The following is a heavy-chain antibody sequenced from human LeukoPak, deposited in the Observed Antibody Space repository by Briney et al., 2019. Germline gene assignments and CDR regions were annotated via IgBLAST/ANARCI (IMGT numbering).Heavy chain of an antibody. CDR1: GFTFSSYG. CDR2: ISYDGSNK. D-gene: IGHD2-2*01. CDR3: AKEHCSSTSCHEAFDI. J-gene: IGHJ3*02. Sequence: GGSLRLSCAASGFTFSSYGMHWVRQAPGKGLQWVAVISYDGSNKYYADSVNGLFTISRDNTKNMLYLQMNSLRAEDTAVYYCAKEHCSSTSCHEAFDIWGQVTMVTVSS. V-gene: IGHV3-30*18.